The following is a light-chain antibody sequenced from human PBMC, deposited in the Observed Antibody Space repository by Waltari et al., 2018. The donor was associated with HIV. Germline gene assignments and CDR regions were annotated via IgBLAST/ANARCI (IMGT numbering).Light chain of an antibody. CDR1: SSNIGSYT. CDR2: SNN. J-gene: IGLJ3*02. CDR3: AAWEDSLNGPIWV. V-gene: IGLV1-44*01. Sequence: QSVLTQPPSASGTPGQRVTIPCSGSSSNIGSYTVNWYQQIPGTAPTLLILSNNYRPSGVPDRFSGSKSGTSASLAISGLHSDDEADYFCAAWEDSLNGPIWVFGGGTKLTVL.